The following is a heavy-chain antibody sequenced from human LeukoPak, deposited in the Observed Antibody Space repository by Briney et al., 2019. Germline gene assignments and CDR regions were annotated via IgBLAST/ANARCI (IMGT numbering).Heavy chain of an antibody. Sequence: GGSLRLSCAASGFTSSSYAMSWVRQAPGKGLEWVSGISSSGGSTSYADSVKGRFTISRDNSKNTLYLQMSSLRAEDTAVYYCAKDLGRVGALTRGLYDYWGQGTLVTVSS. D-gene: IGHD1-26*01. J-gene: IGHJ4*02. CDR3: AKDLGRVGALTRGLYDY. CDR1: GFTSSSYA. V-gene: IGHV3-23*01. CDR2: ISSSGGST.